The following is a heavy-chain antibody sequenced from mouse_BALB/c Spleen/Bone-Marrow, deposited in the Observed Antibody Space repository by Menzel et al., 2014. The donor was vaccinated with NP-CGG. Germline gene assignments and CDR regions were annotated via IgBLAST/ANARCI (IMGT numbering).Heavy chain of an antibody. D-gene: IGHD1-1*01. CDR1: GYAFTSYW. J-gene: IGHJ3*01. CDR3: TRRDTTVERAWFAY. V-gene: IGHV1S127*01. Sequence: QVQLKHSGAELVKPGASLKMSCKASGYAFTSYWMHWVKQRPGQGLEWIGTIDPSDSYTSYNQKFKGKATLTVDTSSSTAYMQLSSLASEDSAVYYCTRRDTTVERAWFAYWGQGTLVTVSA. CDR2: IDPSDSYT.